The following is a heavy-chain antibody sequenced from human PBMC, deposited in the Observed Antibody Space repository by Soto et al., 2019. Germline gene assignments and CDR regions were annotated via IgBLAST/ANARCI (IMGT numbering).Heavy chain of an antibody. CDR3: ARDTPPSDV. CDR1: GYTSTSYA. J-gene: IGHJ6*01. Sequence: APVNVSCKTSGYTSTSYAMHWVRQAPGQRLEWMGWINAGNGNTKYSQKFQGRVTITRDTSASTAYMELSSLRSEDTAVYYCARDTPPSDVWGQGTTVTVSS. CDR2: INAGNGNT. V-gene: IGHV1-3*01.